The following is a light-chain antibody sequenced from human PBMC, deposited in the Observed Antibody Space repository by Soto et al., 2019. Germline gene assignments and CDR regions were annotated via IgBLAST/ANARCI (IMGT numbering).Light chain of an antibody. CDR1: QSINTW. V-gene: IGKV1-5*01. J-gene: IGKJ1*01. CDR3: QQYNSYSWT. Sequence: DIQMTQSPSTLSASIGDRVTITCRASQSINTWLAWYQQRPGKAPKLLVYDASSFESGVPSRFRGSGSGTEFTLTISSLQADDFATYFCQQYNSYSWTFGQGTKVDIK. CDR2: DAS.